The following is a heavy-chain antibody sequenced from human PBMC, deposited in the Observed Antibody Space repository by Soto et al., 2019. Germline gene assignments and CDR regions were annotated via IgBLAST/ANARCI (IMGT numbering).Heavy chain of an antibody. CDR1: GFTFSSHA. J-gene: IGHJ4*02. V-gene: IGHV3-33*08. Sequence: PGGALRLSCAASGFTFSSHAMSWVRQAPGKGLEWVAVIWDDGSDKYYADSVKGRFTMSRDNSKNNLYLQMNSLRVEDTAVYYCVKNLGDSTIEYWAQGTQVTVSS. CDR3: VKNLGDSTIEY. CDR2: IWDDGSDK.